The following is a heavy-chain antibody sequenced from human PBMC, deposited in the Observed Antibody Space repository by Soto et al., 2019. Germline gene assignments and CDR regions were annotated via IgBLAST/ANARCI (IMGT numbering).Heavy chain of an antibody. V-gene: IGHV3-23*01. D-gene: IGHD6-19*01. CDR1: GFTFSNYA. Sequence: GGSLRLSCVASGFTFSNYAMNWVRQAPGKGLEWVSSIYGSGGATYHADSVKGRFIISRDDSKNTLYLQMNSLRVEDTAVYYCARDVVAGNGLWDYFGPWGQGTLVTVSS. CDR3: ARDVVAGNGLWDYFGP. CDR2: IYGSGGAT. J-gene: IGHJ5*02.